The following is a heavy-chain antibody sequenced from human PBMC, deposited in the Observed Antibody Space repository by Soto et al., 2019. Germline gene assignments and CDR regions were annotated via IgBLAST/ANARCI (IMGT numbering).Heavy chain of an antibody. J-gene: IGHJ4*02. D-gene: IGHD5-18*01. V-gene: IGHV3-23*01. CDR1: GFTFSSYA. CDR3: AKDRFRGRGYSYADY. Sequence: GGSLRLSCAAFGFTFSSYAMSWVRQAPGKGLEWVSAISGSGGSTYYADSVKGRFTISRDNSKNTLYLQMNSLRAEDTAVYYCAKDRFRGRGYSYADYWGQGTLVTVSS. CDR2: ISGSGGST.